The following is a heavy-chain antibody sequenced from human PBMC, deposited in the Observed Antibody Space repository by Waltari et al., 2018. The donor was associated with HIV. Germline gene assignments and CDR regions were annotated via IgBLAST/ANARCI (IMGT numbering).Heavy chain of an antibody. CDR2: IGGSGGRI. CDR3: ARDQASYYDISAYAH. D-gene: IGHD3-10*01. Sequence: EVQVLESGGGLVQPGGSLTLSRKTSGFNFRDYAMGGVRQAPGSGVGGVSAIGGSGGRISYGDFSKGRFIISRDNANNTLYLRMRSRRAEDTARYYCARDQASYYDISAYAHWGQGTLVTVSS. V-gene: IGHV3-23*01. CDR1: GFNFRDYA. J-gene: IGHJ4*02.